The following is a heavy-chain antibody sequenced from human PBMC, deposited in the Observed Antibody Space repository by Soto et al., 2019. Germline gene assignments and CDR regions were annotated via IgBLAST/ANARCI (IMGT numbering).Heavy chain of an antibody. CDR2: ISWNSGNI. V-gene: IGHV3-9*01. CDR1: GFTFDDYA. D-gene: IGHD1-26*01. Sequence: EVQLVESGGGLVQPGRSLRLSCAASGFTFDDYAMHWVRQAPGKGLEWVSGISWNSGNIGYADSVKGRFTISRDNAKNSLYLQMKSLRAEDTALYYSAKDKWELSYYFDYWGQGTLVTVSS. CDR3: AKDKWELSYYFDY. J-gene: IGHJ4*02.